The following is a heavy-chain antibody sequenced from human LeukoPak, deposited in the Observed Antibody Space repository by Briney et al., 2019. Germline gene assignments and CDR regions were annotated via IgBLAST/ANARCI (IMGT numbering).Heavy chain of an antibody. Sequence: ASVKVSCKASGYTFIGYYMHWVRQAPGQGLEWMGRINPNSGGTNYAQKFQGRVTMTRDTSNSTAYMELSRMTSDDTAVYYCARAMEIYGDYVNYWGQGTLVTVSS. CDR3: ARAMEIYGDYVNY. D-gene: IGHD4-17*01. CDR1: GYTFIGYY. J-gene: IGHJ4*02. CDR2: INPNSGGT. V-gene: IGHV1-2*06.